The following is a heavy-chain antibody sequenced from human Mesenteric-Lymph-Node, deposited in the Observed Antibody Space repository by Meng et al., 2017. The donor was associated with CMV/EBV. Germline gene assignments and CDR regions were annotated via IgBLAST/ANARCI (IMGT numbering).Heavy chain of an antibody. J-gene: IGHJ4*02. CDR1: GGSISSYY. Sequence: GSLRLSCTVSGGSISSYYWSWIRQPPGKGLEWIGYIYYTGSSNYNPSLKSRVTISVDTSKNHFSLRLTSVTAADTAMYYCARARSPRFFDYWGRGTLVTVSS. CDR2: IYYTGSS. V-gene: IGHV4-59*01. CDR3: ARARSPRFFDY.